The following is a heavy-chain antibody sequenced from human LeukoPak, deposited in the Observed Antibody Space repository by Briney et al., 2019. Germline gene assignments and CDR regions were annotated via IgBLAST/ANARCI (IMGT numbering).Heavy chain of an antibody. V-gene: IGHV4-59*01. Sequence: PSETLSLTCTVSGGSISSYYWSWIRQPPGKGLEWIGYIYYSGSTNYNPSLKSRVTISVDTSKNQFSLKLSSVTAADTAVYYCARERLRFLEWHYMDVWGKGTTVTVSS. CDR2: IYYSGST. CDR1: GGSISSYY. D-gene: IGHD3-3*01. J-gene: IGHJ6*03. CDR3: ARERLRFLEWHYMDV.